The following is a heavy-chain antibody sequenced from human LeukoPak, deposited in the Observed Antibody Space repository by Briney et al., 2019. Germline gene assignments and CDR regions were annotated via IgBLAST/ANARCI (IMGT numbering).Heavy chain of an antibody. D-gene: IGHD2-2*01. CDR3: ARENQDIVVVPAAPYYYYYYMDV. CDR2: IKQDGSET. V-gene: IGHV3-7*01. CDR1: GFTFSSYW. Sequence: GGSLRLSCAASGFTFSSYWMSGVRQAPGKGLEWVANIKQDGSETYYVDSVKGRFTISRDDAKNSLYLQMNSLRAEDTAVYYCARENQDIVVVPAAPYYYYYYMDVWGKGTTVTVSS. J-gene: IGHJ6*03.